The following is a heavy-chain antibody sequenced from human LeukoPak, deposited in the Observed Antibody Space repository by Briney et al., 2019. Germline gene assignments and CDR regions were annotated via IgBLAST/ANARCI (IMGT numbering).Heavy chain of an antibody. CDR2: IKEDGTEK. V-gene: IGHV3-7*01. J-gene: IGHJ4*02. CDR3: AREGGSVTSEVDFDY. D-gene: IGHD4-17*01. CDR1: GFTFSTFW. Sequence: GGSLRLSCAASGFTFSTFWMSWVRQAPGKGLEWVANIKEDGTEKYYVDSVKGRFTISRDNAENSLYLQMNNLRAEDTAVYYCAREGGSVTSEVDFDYWGQGTLVTVSS.